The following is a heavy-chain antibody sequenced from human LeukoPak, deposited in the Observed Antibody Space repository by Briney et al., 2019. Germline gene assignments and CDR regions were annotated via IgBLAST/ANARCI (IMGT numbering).Heavy chain of an antibody. CDR3: AQRPEPGSYMYFQH. J-gene: IGHJ1*01. V-gene: IGHV3-23*01. Sequence: QPGGSLRLSCAASGFTFSSYAMSWVRQAPGKGLEWVSGISGSSNIIYYADSVKGRFTISRDNSKNTLFLQMNSLRAEDTAVYYCAQRPEPGSYMYFQHWGQGTLVTVSS. CDR1: GFTFSSYA. CDR2: ISGSSNII. D-gene: IGHD3-10*01.